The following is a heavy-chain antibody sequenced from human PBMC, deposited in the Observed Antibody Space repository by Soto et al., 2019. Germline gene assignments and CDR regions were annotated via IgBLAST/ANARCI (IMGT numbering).Heavy chain of an antibody. D-gene: IGHD2-8*02. CDR1: GGSFSGYY. V-gene: IGHV4-34*01. J-gene: IGHJ4*02. CDR2: INHSGST. Sequence: QVQLQQWGAGLLKPSETLSLTCAVYGGSFSGYYWTWIRQPPGTGLEWIGEINHSGSTNYNPSLKSRVTISVETSKNQFSLKLTSVTAADTAVYYCASDKITGLFDYWGQGTLVTVSS. CDR3: ASDKITGLFDY.